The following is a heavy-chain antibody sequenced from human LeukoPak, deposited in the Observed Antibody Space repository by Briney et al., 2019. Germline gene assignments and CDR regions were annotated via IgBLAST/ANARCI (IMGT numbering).Heavy chain of an antibody. V-gene: IGHV4-59*08. CDR3: ARPGRDSSDDCHFDL. D-gene: IGHD6-13*01. J-gene: IGHJ2*01. CDR1: GGFISSYY. CDR2: VAYSGRT. Sequence: PSETLSLTCTVSGGFISSYYWNWIRQSPGKGLEWIGYVAYSGRTDYNPSLKSRVTISIDTSKSQFSLKLTSVTAADTAVYYCARPGRDSSDDCHFDLWGRGTLVTVSS.